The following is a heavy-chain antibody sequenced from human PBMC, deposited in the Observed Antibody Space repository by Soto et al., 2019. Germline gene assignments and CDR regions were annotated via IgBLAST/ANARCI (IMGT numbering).Heavy chain of an antibody. V-gene: IGHV4-30-4*01. CDR3: ARVSGSYYYGMDV. CDR2: IYYSGST. J-gene: IGHJ6*02. D-gene: IGHD1-26*01. CDR1: GGSISSGDYY. Sequence: SETLSLTCTISGGSISSGDYYWSWIRQPPGKGLEWIGYIYYSGSTYYNPSLKSRVTISVDKSKNQFSLKLSSVTAADTAVYYCARVSGSYYYGMDVWGQGTTVT.